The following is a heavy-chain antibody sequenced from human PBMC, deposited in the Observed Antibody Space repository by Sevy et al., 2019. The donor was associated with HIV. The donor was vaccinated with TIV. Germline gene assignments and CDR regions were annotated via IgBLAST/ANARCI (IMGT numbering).Heavy chain of an antibody. V-gene: IGHV3-53*01. J-gene: IGHJ4*02. CDR1: GFSVSSNY. CDR2: IYTSGNT. D-gene: IGHD1-26*01. CDR3: ATRQGTLIQWALHY. Sequence: GGSLRLSCVASGFSVSSNYMAWVRQTPGSGLQYVSLIYTSGNTYYADSVKGRFTISRDDSRNTVFLQMNNLRVDDTAFYYCATRQGTLIQWALHYWGPGALVTVSS.